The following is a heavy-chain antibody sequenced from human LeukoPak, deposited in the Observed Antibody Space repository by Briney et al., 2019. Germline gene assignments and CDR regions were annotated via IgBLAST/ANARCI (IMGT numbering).Heavy chain of an antibody. CDR1: GASIRSYTYY. J-gene: IGHJ4*02. V-gene: IGHV4-39*07. CDR3: ARGRRGNYFQDY. D-gene: IGHD1-26*01. Sequence: SDTQSLTCNASGASIRSYTYYWAWIPQPPGKGLVWIVSLWSGTTTYYNPSLTSRVTIAVDTSKNQFSLILPSVTAADTAVYYCARGRRGNYFQDYWGQGTLVTVSS. CDR2: LWSGTTT.